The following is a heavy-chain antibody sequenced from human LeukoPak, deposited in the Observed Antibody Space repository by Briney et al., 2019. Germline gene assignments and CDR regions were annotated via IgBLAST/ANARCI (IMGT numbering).Heavy chain of an antibody. V-gene: IGHV3-30-3*01. CDR3: ARDRGRITIFGPFDY. D-gene: IGHD3-3*01. CDR2: ISYDGSNK. Sequence: GGSLRLSCAASGFTFSSYAMHWVRQAPGKGLEWVAVISYDGSNKYYADSVKGRFTISRDNSKNALYLQMNSLRAEDTAVYYCARDRGRITIFGPFDYWGQGTLVTVSS. J-gene: IGHJ4*02. CDR1: GFTFSSYA.